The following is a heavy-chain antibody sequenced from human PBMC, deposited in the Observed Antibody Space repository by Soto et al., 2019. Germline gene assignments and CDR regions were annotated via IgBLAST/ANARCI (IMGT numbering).Heavy chain of an antibody. CDR2: IHHSGST. CDR3: ARGVDPWSGYLF. D-gene: IGHD3-3*01. V-gene: IGHV4-34*01. J-gene: IGHJ4*02. CDR1: GGSFDGYY. Sequence: ETLSLTCALYGGSFDGYYWSWIRQSPGKGLEWIGEIHHSGSTKYNPSLKSRVSLSVDTSTKQFSLKMTSMTAADRGVYYCARGVDPWSGYLFWGQGTPVTVSS.